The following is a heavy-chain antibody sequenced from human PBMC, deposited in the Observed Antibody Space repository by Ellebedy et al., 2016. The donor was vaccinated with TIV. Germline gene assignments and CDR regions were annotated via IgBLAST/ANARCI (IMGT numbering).Heavy chain of an antibody. CDR1: GFSFGSYW. D-gene: IGHD4-17*01. CDR2: IKQDGSEK. Sequence: GGSLRLSCVASGFSFGSYWMSWVRQAPGKGLEWVANIKQDGSEKYYVDSVKGRFTISRDNAKNSLFLQMNSLRAEDTAVYYCSTDGSYGDYLSPTHAFESWGRGTMVTVSS. CDR3: STDGSYGDYLSPTHAFES. J-gene: IGHJ3*02. V-gene: IGHV3-7*01.